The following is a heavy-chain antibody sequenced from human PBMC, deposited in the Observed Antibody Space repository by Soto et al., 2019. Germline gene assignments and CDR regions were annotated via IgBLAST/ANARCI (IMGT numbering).Heavy chain of an antibody. CDR3: ARLRGSGTTFLFHH. V-gene: IGHV4-31*03. CDR2: IFFSGNT. CDR1: GGSISSDDCY. J-gene: IGHJ4*02. D-gene: IGHD3-10*01. Sequence: QVHLQESGPGLVEPSQTLSLTCSVSGGSISSDDCYWSWIRQHPGKGLEWIGNIFFSGNTYYNPTLNSRVSVSVPTSWSHFSLRAPSVNAALRAVYSCARLRGSGTTFLFHHWDQGSEVTVSS.